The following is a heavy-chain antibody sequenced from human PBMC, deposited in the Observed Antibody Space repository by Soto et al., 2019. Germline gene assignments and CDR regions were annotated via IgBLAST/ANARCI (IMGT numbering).Heavy chain of an antibody. CDR1: GGTFSTYT. CDR3: ARGAVAAGPGGWFDP. CDR2: INPSGGST. V-gene: IGHV1-46*03. J-gene: IGHJ5*02. Sequence: ASVKVSCKASGGTFSTYTINWVRQAPGQGLEWMGIINPSGGSTSYAQKFQGRVTMTRDTSTSTVYMELSSLRSEDTAVYYCARGAVAAGPGGWFDPWGQGTLVTVSS. D-gene: IGHD2-15*01.